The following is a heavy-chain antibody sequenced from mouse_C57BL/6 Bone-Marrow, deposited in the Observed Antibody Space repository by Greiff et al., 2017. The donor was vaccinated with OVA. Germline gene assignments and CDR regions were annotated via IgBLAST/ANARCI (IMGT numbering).Heavy chain of an antibody. CDR1: GFTFSDYY. CDR2: ISNGGGST. D-gene: IGHD1-1*01. Sequence: EVHLVESGGGLVQPGGSLKLSCAASGFTFSDYYMYWVRQTPEKRLEWVAYISNGGGSTYYPDTVKGRFTISRDNAKNTLYLQMSRLKSEDTAMYYCARRPYGSSPYYYAMDYWGQGTSVTVSS. CDR3: ARRPYGSSPYYYAMDY. V-gene: IGHV5-12*01. J-gene: IGHJ4*01.